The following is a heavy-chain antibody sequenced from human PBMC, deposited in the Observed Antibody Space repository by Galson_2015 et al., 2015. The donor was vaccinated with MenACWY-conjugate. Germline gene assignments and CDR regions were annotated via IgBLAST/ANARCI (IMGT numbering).Heavy chain of an antibody. CDR1: GFTFSSYE. CDR3: ARDRLGAYYYGSGRGPDY. D-gene: IGHD3-10*01. J-gene: IGHJ4*02. Sequence: SLRLSCAASGFTFSSYEMNWVRQAPGKGLEWVSYISSSGSTIYYADSVKGRFTISRDNAKNSLYLQMSSPGAEDTAVYYCARDRLGAYYYGSGRGPDYWGQGTLVTVSS. CDR2: ISSSGSTI. V-gene: IGHV3-48*03.